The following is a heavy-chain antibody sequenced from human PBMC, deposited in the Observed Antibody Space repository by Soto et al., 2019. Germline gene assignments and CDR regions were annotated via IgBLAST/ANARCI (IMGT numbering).Heavy chain of an antibody. D-gene: IGHD2-15*01. CDR2: IYTSGST. J-gene: IGHJ4*02. Sequence: SETLSLTCTVSGGSISSYYWSWIRQPAGKGLEWIGRIYTSGSTNYNPSLKSRVTMSVDTSKNQFSLKLSSVTAADTAVYYCARAGFGYCSGGSCDYFDYWGQGTLVTVSS. CDR1: GGSISSYY. CDR3: ARAGFGYCSGGSCDYFDY. V-gene: IGHV4-4*07.